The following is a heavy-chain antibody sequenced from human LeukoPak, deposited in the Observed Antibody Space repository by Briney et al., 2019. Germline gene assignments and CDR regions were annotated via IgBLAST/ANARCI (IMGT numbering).Heavy chain of an antibody. Sequence: GGSLRLSCAAYGFTFDVYTMHWDRLAPGKSLEWVFLIRWDGVSTYYADSVKGRFTISRDNSKNSLYLQLNSLRTDDTAFYYCAKDGGSGATRPIDFWGQGTLVTVSS. J-gene: IGHJ4*02. D-gene: IGHD1-26*01. CDR2: IRWDGVST. CDR1: GFTFDVYT. CDR3: AKDGGSGATRPIDF. V-gene: IGHV3-43*01.